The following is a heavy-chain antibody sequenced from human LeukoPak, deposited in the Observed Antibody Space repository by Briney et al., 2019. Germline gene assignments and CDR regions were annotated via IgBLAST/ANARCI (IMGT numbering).Heavy chain of an antibody. V-gene: IGHV4-34*01. J-gene: IGHJ4*02. Sequence: SETLSLTCTVSGGSISSYYWSWIRQPPEKGLEWIGEISHSGSTTYNPSLRSRVTISGDTSKKQFSLKLSSVTAADTAVYYCVTYYYGSSAPKRNYWGQGILVTVSS. CDR1: GGSISSYY. CDR3: VTYYYGSSAPKRNY. CDR2: ISHSGST. D-gene: IGHD3-22*01.